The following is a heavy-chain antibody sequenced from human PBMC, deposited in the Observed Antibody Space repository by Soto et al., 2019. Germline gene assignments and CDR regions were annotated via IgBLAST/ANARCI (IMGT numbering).Heavy chain of an antibody. CDR2: IYYSGST. CDR3: ASLVVGAPTGWFDS. J-gene: IGHJ5*01. D-gene: IGHD2-15*01. V-gene: IGHV4-59*01. Sequence: PSETLSLTCTVSGDSMSAYYWSWIRQPPGKGLEWIGYIYYSGSTNYNPSLKSRVTISVDTSKKQFSLNLRSVTAADTAVYYCASLVVGAPTGWFDSWGPGTLVT. CDR1: GDSMSAYY.